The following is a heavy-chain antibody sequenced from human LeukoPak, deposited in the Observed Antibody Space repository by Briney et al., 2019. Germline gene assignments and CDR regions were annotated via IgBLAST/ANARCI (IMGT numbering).Heavy chain of an antibody. J-gene: IGHJ3*02. V-gene: IGHV4-34*01. CDR1: CGSFSGYY. Sequence: PSETLSLTCAVYCGSFSGYYWSWIRQPPGKGLEWIGEINHSGSTNYNPSLKSRVTISVDTSKNQFSLKLSSVTAADTAVYYCARAAARKAHDRRRAFDIWGQGTMVTVSS. CDR3: ARAAARKAHDRRRAFDI. CDR2: INHSGST. D-gene: IGHD3-9*01.